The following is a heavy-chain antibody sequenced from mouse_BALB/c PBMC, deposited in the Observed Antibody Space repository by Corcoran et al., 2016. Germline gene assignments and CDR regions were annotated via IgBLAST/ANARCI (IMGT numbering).Heavy chain of an antibody. D-gene: IGHD1-1*02. V-gene: IGHV14-3*02. Sequence: EVQLQQSGAELVKPGASVKLSYTASGFNIKDTYMHWVKQRPEQGLKWIGRIDPANGNTKYDPKFQGKATITADTSSNTAYLQLSSLTSEDTAVYYCARGGYGEYFDYGGQGTTLTVSS. CDR3: ARGGYGEYFDY. J-gene: IGHJ2*01. CDR2: IDPANGNT. CDR1: GFNIKDTY.